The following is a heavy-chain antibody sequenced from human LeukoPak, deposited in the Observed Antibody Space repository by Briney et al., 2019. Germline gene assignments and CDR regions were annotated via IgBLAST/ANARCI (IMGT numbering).Heavy chain of an antibody. D-gene: IGHD4-23*01. CDR1: GYTFTSYY. V-gene: IGHV1-46*01. Sequence: ASAKVSCKASGYTFTSYYMHWVRQAPGQGLEWMGVINPSGGSTSYAQKFQGRVTMTRDTSTSTVYMELSSLRSEYTAVYFCARGLVRSDGWFDPWGQGTLVTVSS. CDR2: INPSGGST. CDR3: ARGLVRSDGWFDP. J-gene: IGHJ5*02.